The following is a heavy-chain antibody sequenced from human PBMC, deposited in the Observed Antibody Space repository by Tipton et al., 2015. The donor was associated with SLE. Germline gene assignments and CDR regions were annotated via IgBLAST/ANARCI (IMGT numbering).Heavy chain of an antibody. J-gene: IGHJ4*02. Sequence: TLSLTCAVYGGSFSGYYWSWICQPPGKGLEWIGEINHSGSTNYNPSLKSRVTISVDTSKNQFSLKLSSVTAADTAVYYCARQGVDSGRYDDYWGQGTLVTVSS. CDR2: INHSGST. CDR1: GGSFSGYY. CDR3: ARQGVDSGRYDDY. D-gene: IGHD1-26*01. V-gene: IGHV4-34*01.